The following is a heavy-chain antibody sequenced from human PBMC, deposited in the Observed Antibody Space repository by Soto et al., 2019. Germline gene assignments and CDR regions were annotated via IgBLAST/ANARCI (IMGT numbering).Heavy chain of an antibody. D-gene: IGHD3-16*01. CDR3: FGGNGGPQ. CDR2: IKPDGSAT. J-gene: IGHJ4*02. CDR1: DFTFRNYW. V-gene: IGHV3-7*03. Sequence: PGGSLRLSCATSDFTFRNYWMNWVRQAPGKGLEWVANIKPDGSATNYVDSVKGRFTISRDNVRNSVSLQMNGLGVEDTAVYFCFGGNGGPQWGQGTLVTVSS.